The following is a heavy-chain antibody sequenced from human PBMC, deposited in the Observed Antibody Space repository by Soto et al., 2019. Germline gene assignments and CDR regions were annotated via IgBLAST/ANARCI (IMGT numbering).Heavy chain of an antibody. V-gene: IGHV1-3*01. J-gene: IGHJ4*02. Sequence: ASVKVSCKASGYTFTGYYMHWVRQAPGQRLEWMGWINAGNGNTKYSQKFQGRVTITRDTSASTAYMELSSLRSEDTAVYYCARATKSFTNYYGSGSYPPQYYFDYWGQGTLVTVSS. CDR2: INAGNGNT. CDR3: ARATKSFTNYYGSGSYPPQYYFDY. D-gene: IGHD3-10*01. CDR1: GYTFTGYY.